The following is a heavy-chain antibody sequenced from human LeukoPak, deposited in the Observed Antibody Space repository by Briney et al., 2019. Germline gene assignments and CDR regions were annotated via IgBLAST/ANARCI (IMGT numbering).Heavy chain of an antibody. CDR3: ARSPLTGNYGDWFDP. CDR1: GVSFSGYY. CDR2: INHSGRT. V-gene: IGHV4-34*01. J-gene: IGHJ5*02. D-gene: IGHD3-9*01. Sequence: TPSETLSLTCGVYGVSFSGYYWSWIRQPPGKGLELIGEINHSGRTNYNPSLKSRVTISVDTSKNQFSLKLSSVPAADTAVYYCARSPLTGNYGDWFDPWGQGTLVIVSS.